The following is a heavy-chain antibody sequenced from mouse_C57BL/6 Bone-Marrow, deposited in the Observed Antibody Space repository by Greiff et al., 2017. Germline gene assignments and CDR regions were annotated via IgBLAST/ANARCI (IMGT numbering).Heavy chain of an antibody. V-gene: IGHV1-82*01. Sequence: VQRVQSGPELVKPGASVKISCKASGYAFSSSWMNWVKQRPGKGLEWIGRIYPGDGDTNYNGKFKGKATLNADKSSSTAYMQLSSLASEDSAVYCCASYDGNYFDCWGKGTTLTVSS. CDR3: ASYDGNYFDC. D-gene: IGHD2-1*01. CDR2: IYPGDGDT. CDR1: GYAFSSSW. J-gene: IGHJ2*01.